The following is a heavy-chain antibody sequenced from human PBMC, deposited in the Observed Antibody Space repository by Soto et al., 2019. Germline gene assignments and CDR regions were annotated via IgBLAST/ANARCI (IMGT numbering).Heavy chain of an antibody. J-gene: IGHJ6*03. CDR3: ARDHYGGGGYYYYYSMDV. CDR2: IYYSGST. D-gene: IGHD3-16*01. Sequence: QVQLQESGPGLVKPSETLSLTCTVSGGSISSYYWSWIRQPPGKGLEWIGYIYYSGSTNYNPSLKSRVTISVDTSKNRFSLKLSSVTAADTAVYYCARDHYGGGGYYYYYSMDVWGKGTTVTVSS. V-gene: IGHV4-59*01. CDR1: GGSISSYY.